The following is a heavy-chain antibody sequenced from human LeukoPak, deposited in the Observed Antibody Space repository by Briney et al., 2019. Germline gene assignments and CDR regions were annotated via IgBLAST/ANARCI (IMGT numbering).Heavy chain of an antibody. Sequence: SETLSLPCTVSGGSISSNAYYWAWIRQPPGKGLEWIGSIYSSVSTYYNPSLKGRVTISVDTSKNQFSLRLSSVTAADTALYYCAYSGSYGHLGYWGQGIPVTVSS. V-gene: IGHV4-39*01. D-gene: IGHD1-26*01. CDR3: AYSGSYGHLGY. CDR1: GGSISSNAYY. CDR2: IYSSVST. J-gene: IGHJ4*02.